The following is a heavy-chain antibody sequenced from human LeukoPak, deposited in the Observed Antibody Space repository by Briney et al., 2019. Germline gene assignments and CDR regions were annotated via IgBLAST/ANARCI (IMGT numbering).Heavy chain of an antibody. D-gene: IGHD1-7*01. CDR3: ARSNWDSNVGIDY. CDR2: MYYSGIT. Sequence: KSSETLSLTCTVYGGSISSSSYYWGWNRQPQGKGLEWIGTMYYSGITYYNRSLKSRVTTSVDTSKNQFTLKVSSVTAADTAVYYCARSNWDSNVGIDYWGQGILVIVSS. J-gene: IGHJ4*02. V-gene: IGHV4-39*01. CDR1: GGSISSSSYY.